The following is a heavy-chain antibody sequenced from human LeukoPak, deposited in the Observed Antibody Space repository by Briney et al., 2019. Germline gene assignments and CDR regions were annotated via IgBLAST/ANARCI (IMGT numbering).Heavy chain of an antibody. D-gene: IGHD3-10*01. CDR1: GFTFSSYS. V-gene: IGHV3-48*02. J-gene: IGHJ4*02. CDR3: ARDSPSYGSGTYYIDY. CDR2: ISSSSSTI. Sequence: GGSLRLSCAASGFTFSSYSMNWVRQAPGKGLEWVSYISSSSSTIYYADSVKGRFTISRDNAKNSLYLQMNSLRDDDTALYYCARDSPSYGSGTYYIDYWGQGTLDTVSS.